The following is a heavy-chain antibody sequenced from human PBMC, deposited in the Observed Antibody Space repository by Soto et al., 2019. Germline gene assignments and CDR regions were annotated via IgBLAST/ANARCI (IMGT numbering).Heavy chain of an antibody. CDR2: ISSSGSTI. D-gene: IGHD6-19*01. CDR3: ALAGNYYYGMDV. J-gene: IGHJ6*02. V-gene: IGHV3-48*03. CDR1: GFTFSSYE. Sequence: EVQLVESGGGLVQPGGSLRLSCAASGFTFSSYEVNWVRQAPGKGLEWVSYISSSGSTIYYADSVKGRFTISRDNAKNSLYLQMNSLRAEDTAVYYCALAGNYYYGMDVWGQGTTVTVSS.